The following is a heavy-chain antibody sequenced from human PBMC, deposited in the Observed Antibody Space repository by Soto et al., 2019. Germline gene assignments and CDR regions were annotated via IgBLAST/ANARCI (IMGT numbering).Heavy chain of an antibody. Sequence: QVQLQESGPGLVKPSQTLSLTCTVSGGSISSGGYYWSWIRQHPGKGLEWIGYIYYSGSTYYNPSLQSGXTISVDTSKNQFSLKLSSVTAADTAVYYCARGGSSSPYFDDWGQGTLVTVSS. J-gene: IGHJ4*02. V-gene: IGHV4-31*03. CDR3: ARGGSSSPYFDD. CDR2: IYYSGST. CDR1: GGSISSGGYY. D-gene: IGHD6-13*01.